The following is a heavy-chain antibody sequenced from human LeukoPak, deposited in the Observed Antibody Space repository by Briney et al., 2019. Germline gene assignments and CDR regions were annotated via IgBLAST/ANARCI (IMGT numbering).Heavy chain of an antibody. D-gene: IGHD2-2*01. CDR2: ISSSSSYI. Sequence: GRSLRLSWAASGLTFSTYGMSSVRQAPGNWLEWGSSISSSSSYIYYAHSVKGRLTIPRDNAKNSLYLQMNSQRAEDTAVYYCARDGGDIVVVDYMDVWGKGTTVTVSS. CDR1: GLTFSTYG. V-gene: IGHV3-21*01. CDR3: ARDGGDIVVVDYMDV. J-gene: IGHJ6*03.